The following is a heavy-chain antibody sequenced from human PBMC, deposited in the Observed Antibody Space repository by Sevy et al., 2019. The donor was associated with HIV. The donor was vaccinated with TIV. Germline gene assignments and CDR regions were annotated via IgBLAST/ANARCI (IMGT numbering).Heavy chain of an antibody. Sequence: ASVKVSCKASGYTFTSYGISWVRQAPGQGLEWMGWISAYNGNTNYAQKLQGRVTMTTDTSTGTAYMELGSLRSDDTAVYYCARDRGFKGGSYRLYYYYGMDVWGQGTTVTVSS. D-gene: IGHD1-26*01. CDR2: ISAYNGNT. J-gene: IGHJ6*02. V-gene: IGHV1-18*01. CDR3: ARDRGFKGGSYRLYYYYGMDV. CDR1: GYTFTSYG.